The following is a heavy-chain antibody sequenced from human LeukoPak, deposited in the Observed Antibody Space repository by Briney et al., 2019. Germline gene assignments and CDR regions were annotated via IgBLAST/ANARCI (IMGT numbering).Heavy chain of an antibody. CDR2: IYHSGST. CDR1: GYSISSGYY. CDR3: ARHFDY. Sequence: SETLSLTCTVSGYSISSGYYWGWIRQPPGKGLEWIGSIYHSGSTYYNPSLKSRVTISVGTSKNQFSLTLNSVTAADTAVYYCARHFDYWGQGTLVTVSS. V-gene: IGHV4-38-2*02. J-gene: IGHJ4*02.